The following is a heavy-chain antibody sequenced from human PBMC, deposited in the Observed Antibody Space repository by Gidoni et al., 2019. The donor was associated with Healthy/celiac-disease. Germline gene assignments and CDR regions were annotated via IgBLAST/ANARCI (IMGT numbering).Heavy chain of an antibody. Sequence: QLQLQESGPGLVKPSETLSLTCTVSGGSISSSRYYWGWIRQPPGQGLGWIGSIYYSGSTYYNPSLKSRVTISVDTSKNQFSLKLSSVTAADTAVYYCARMPYSSSKDYYYMDVWGKGTTVTVSS. D-gene: IGHD6-6*01. CDR3: ARMPYSSSKDYYYMDV. CDR1: GGSISSSRYY. V-gene: IGHV4-39*01. CDR2: IYYSGST. J-gene: IGHJ6*03.